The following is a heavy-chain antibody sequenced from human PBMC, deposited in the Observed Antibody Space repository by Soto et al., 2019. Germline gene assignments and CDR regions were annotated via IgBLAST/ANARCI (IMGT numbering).Heavy chain of an antibody. CDR3: ATVSSSSNAMDV. Sequence: SETLSLTCAVSGASISSPNWWSWVRQSPGTGLEWIGEIYHTGRAKYNPSLKSRVTLLVDKSKNEFSLKVTSVTAADTAVYYCATVSSSSNAMDVWGHGTTVTVSS. D-gene: IGHD2-2*01. CDR1: GASISSPNW. J-gene: IGHJ6*02. V-gene: IGHV4-4*02. CDR2: IYHTGRA.